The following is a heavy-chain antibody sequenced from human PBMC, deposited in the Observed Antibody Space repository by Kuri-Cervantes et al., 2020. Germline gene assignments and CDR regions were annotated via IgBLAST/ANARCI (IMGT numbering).Heavy chain of an antibody. CDR3: ARGSGMITFGGVIVF. Sequence: ASVKVSCKPSGGTFSSHAICWVRQAPGQGLEWMGWISAYNGKTNYAQKLQGRVTMTTDTSTSTVYMELSSLRSEDTAVYYCARGSGMITFGGVIVFWGQGTLVTVSS. CDR1: GGTFSSHA. V-gene: IGHV1-18*01. CDR2: ISAYNGKT. D-gene: IGHD3-16*02. J-gene: IGHJ4*02.